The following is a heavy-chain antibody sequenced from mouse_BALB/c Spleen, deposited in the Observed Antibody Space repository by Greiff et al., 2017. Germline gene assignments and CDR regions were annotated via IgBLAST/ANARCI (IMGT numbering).Heavy chain of an antibody. CDR1: GFTFSSYA. V-gene: IGHV5-9-4*01. CDR2: ISSGGSYT. Sequence: DVMLVESGGGLVKPGGSLKLSCAASGFTFSSYAMSWVRQSPEKRLEWVAEISSGGSYTYYPDTVTGRFTISRDNAKNTLYLEMSSLRSEDTAMYYCARAATPASYAMDYWGQGTSVTVSS. CDR3: ARAATPASYAMDY. D-gene: IGHD6-1*01. J-gene: IGHJ4*01.